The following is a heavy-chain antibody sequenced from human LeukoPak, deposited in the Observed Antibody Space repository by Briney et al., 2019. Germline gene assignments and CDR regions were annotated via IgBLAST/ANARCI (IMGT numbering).Heavy chain of an antibody. CDR2: ISAYNGNT. D-gene: IGHD3-22*01. CDR1: GYTFTSYG. CDR3: ARDRGTFYYDSGGYFFDY. V-gene: IGHV1-18*01. Sequence: ASVKVSCKASGYTFTSYGISWVRQAPGQGLEWMGWISAYNGNTNYAQKLQGRVTMTTDTSTSTAYMELRSLRSDDTAVYYCARDRGTFYYDSGGYFFDYWGQGTLATVSS. J-gene: IGHJ4*02.